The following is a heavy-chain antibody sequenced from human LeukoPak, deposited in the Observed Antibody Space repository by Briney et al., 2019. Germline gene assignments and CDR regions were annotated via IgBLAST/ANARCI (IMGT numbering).Heavy chain of an antibody. CDR1: GGSISRGGNY. V-gene: IGHV4-31*11. J-gene: IGHJ4*02. Sequence: PSETLSLTCAVSGGSISRGGNYWSWIRQHPGKGLEWIGYIYYSGSTYYNPSLKSRVTISVDTANNQFSLNLSSVNAADTAVHYCARGGDTITGFDYWGQGTLVTVSS. CDR3: ARGGDTITGFDY. D-gene: IGHD5-12*01. CDR2: IYYSGST.